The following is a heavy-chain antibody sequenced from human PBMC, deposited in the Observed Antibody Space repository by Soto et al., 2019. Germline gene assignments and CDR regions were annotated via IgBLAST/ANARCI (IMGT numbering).Heavy chain of an antibody. CDR2: IYPGDSDT. CDR1: GYSFTSYW. CDR3: ARYCSGGSCYSQNWFDP. J-gene: IGHJ5*02. V-gene: IGHV5-51*01. Sequence: GESLKISCKGSGYSFTSYWIGWVRQMPGEGLEWMGIIYPGDSDTRYSPSFQGQVTISADKSISTAYLQWSSLKASDTAMYYCARYCSGGSCYSQNWFDPWGQGTLVTVS. D-gene: IGHD2-15*01.